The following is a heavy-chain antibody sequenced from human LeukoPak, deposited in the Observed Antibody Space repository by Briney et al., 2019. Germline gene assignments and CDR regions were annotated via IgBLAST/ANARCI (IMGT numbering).Heavy chain of an antibody. Sequence: GGSLRLPCAASGFTVSSNYMSWVRQAPGKGLEWVSVIYSGGSTYYADSVKGRFTISRHNSKNTLYLQMNSLRAEDTAVYYCARSVLRLGELSLYFWGQGTLVTVSS. CDR3: ARSVLRLGELSLYF. CDR1: GFTVSSNY. CDR2: IYSGGST. V-gene: IGHV3-53*04. D-gene: IGHD3-16*02. J-gene: IGHJ4*02.